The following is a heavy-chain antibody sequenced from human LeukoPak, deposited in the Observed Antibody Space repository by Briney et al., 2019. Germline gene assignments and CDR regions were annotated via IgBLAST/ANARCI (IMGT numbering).Heavy chain of an antibody. Sequence: GGSLRLSCAASGFTFSSYSMNWVRQAPGKGLEWVSSISSSSSYICYADSVKGRFTISRDNAKNSLYLQMNSLRAEDTAVYYCARGSGSYYGGYWGQGTLVTVSS. CDR1: GFTFSSYS. CDR3: ARGSGSYYGGY. J-gene: IGHJ4*02. D-gene: IGHD1-26*01. CDR2: ISSSSSYI. V-gene: IGHV3-21*01.